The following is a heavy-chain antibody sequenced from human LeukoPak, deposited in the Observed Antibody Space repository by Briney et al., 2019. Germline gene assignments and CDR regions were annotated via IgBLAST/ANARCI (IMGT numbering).Heavy chain of an antibody. D-gene: IGHD3-10*01. V-gene: IGHV4-59*01. CDR1: GGPISSYY. Sequence: SETLSLTGTVSGGPISSYYWSWIRQPPGKGLEWIGYIYYSGSTNYNPSLKSRVTISVDTSKNQFSLKLSSVTAADTAVYYCARDYGYFDHWGQGTLVTVSS. CDR3: ARDYGYFDH. CDR2: IYYSGST. J-gene: IGHJ4*02.